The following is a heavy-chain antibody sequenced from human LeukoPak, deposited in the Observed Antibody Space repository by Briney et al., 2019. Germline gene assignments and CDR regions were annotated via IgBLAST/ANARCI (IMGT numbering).Heavy chain of an antibody. CDR1: GYTFTGYY. J-gene: IGHJ5*02. D-gene: IGHD6-13*01. V-gene: IGHV1-2*02. CDR3: AGGALTGYSSSSNWFDP. CDR2: INPNSGGT. Sequence: GASVKVSCKASGYTFTGYYMHWVRQAPGQGLEWMGWINPNSGGTNYAQKSQGRVTMTRDTSISTAYMELSRLRSDDTAVYYCAGGALTGYSSSSNWFDPWGQGTLVTVSS.